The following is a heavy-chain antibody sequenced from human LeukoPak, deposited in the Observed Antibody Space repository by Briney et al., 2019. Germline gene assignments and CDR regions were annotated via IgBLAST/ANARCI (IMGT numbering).Heavy chain of an antibody. J-gene: IGHJ4*02. D-gene: IGHD2-2*01. CDR1: GFTFSSYA. CDR3: ARDYQLLTSN. CDR2: ISYDGSNK. Sequence: PGGSLRLSCAASGFTFSSYAMHRVRQAPGKGLEWVAVISYDGSNKYYADSVKGRFTISRDNSKNTLYLQMNSLRAEDTAVYYCARDYQLLTSNWGQGTLVTVSS. V-gene: IGHV3-30*04.